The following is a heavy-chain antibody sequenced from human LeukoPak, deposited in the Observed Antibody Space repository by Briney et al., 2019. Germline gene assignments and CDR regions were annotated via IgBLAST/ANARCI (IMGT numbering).Heavy chain of an antibody. CDR3: VREYPASFDY. CDR2: ITSDGTTT. CDR1: GFSFSSYW. V-gene: IGHV3-74*01. J-gene: IGHJ4*02. Sequence: GGSLRLSCVGSGFSFSSYWMHWVRQAPGKGLVWVSRITSDGTTTRYADSVKGRFTISRDNAKNTLYLQMNSLRAEDTAVYYCVREYPASFDYWGQGTLVTVSS.